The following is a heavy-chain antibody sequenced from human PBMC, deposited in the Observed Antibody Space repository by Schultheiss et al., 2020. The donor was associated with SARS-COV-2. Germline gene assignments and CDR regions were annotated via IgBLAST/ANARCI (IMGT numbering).Heavy chain of an antibody. J-gene: IGHJ5*02. Sequence: GGSLRLSCAASGFIIRTSGMHWIRQAPGKGLEWVSYITSSSSYTNYADSVKGRFTISRDNAKNSLYLQMNSLRAEDTAVYYCAITPGTTGTTVWFELDPWGQGTLVTVSS. CDR2: ITSSSSYT. D-gene: IGHD1-1*01. V-gene: IGHV3-11*03. CDR3: AITPGTTGTTVWFELDP. CDR1: GFIIRTSG.